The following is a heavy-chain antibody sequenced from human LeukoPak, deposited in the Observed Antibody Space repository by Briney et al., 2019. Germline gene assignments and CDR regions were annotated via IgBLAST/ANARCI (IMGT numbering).Heavy chain of an antibody. CDR3: ARVPIVATIWDIDY. D-gene: IGHD5-12*01. CDR2: IYYSGST. J-gene: IGHJ4*02. CDR1: GGSISSGGYY. Sequence: SETLPLTCTVSGGSISSGGYYWSWIRQHPGKGLEWIGYIYYSGSTYYNPSLKSRVTISVDTSKNQFSLKLSSVTAADTAVYYCARVPIVATIWDIDYWGQGTLVTVSS. V-gene: IGHV4-31*03.